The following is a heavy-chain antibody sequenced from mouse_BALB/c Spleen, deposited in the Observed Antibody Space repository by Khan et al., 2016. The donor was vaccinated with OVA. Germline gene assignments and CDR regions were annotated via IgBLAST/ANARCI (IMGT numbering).Heavy chain of an antibody. Sequence: VQLQQSGPDLVKPGASVKMSCKASGYSFTGYYMNWVKQSHGKSLECIGRINPNTGNTNYNQKFKGKVVFIVDTSSSTVYMELRSLISEDSAVYYCARGYDFFAYWGQGTLVTVSA. J-gene: IGHJ3*01. V-gene: IGHV1-26*01. CDR3: ARGYDFFAY. D-gene: IGHD2-14*01. CDR2: INPNTGNT. CDR1: GYSFTGYY.